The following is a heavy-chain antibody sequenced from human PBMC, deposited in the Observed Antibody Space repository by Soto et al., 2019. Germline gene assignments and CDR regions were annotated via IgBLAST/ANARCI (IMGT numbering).Heavy chain of an antibody. CDR3: ARSDGDTFNWLAS. CDR1: GYTFTKYD. Sequence: QVQLVQSGAEVKTPGASVKVSCKASGYTFTKYDMNWVRQAPGQGLEWMGWMNPTSGNTGYAQKFKGRLTMTWDTAIGIADLELRSLRNEDTSVYYCARSDGDTFNWLASLGQGALFTVSA. D-gene: IGHD2-2*02. V-gene: IGHV1-8*01. J-gene: IGHJ5*01. CDR2: MNPTSGNT.